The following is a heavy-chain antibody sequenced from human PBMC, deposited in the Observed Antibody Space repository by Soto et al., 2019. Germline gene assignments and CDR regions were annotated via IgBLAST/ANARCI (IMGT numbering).Heavy chain of an antibody. J-gene: IGHJ6*02. CDR2: INHSGST. V-gene: IGHV4-34*01. Sequence: TLSLTCAVYGGSFSGYYWSWIRQPPGKGLEWIGEINHSGSTNYNPSLKSRVTISVDTSKNQFSLKLSSVTAADTAVYYCARWAPIAAAGKALHYYYGMDVWGQGTTVTVSS. D-gene: IGHD6-13*01. CDR1: GGSFSGYY. CDR3: ARWAPIAAAGKALHYYYGMDV.